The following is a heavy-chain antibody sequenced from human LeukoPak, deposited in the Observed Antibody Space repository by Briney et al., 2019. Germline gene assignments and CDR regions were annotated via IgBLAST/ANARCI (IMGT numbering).Heavy chain of an antibody. J-gene: IGHJ6*04. CDR3: AELGITMIGGV. Sequence: GGSLRLSCAASGFTFYSYWMNWVRQAPGKGLEWVANIKQDGSEKYYVDSVKGRFTISRDNAKNSLYLQMNSLRAEDTAVYYCAELGITMIGGVWGKGTTVTISS. CDR2: IKQDGSEK. D-gene: IGHD3-10*02. V-gene: IGHV3-7*01. CDR1: GFTFYSYW.